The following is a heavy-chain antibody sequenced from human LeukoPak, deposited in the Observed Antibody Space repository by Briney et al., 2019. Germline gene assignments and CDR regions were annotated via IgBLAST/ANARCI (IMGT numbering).Heavy chain of an antibody. V-gene: IGHV4-39*07. CDR2: IYYSGST. D-gene: IGHD2-2*01. CDR3: ARDRTKWRGFDIVVVPAARFDY. J-gene: IGHJ4*02. CDR1: GGSISSSSYY. Sequence: PSETLSLTCTVSGGSISSSSYYWGWIRQPPGKGLEWIGSIYYSGSTYYNPSLKSRVTISVDTSKNQFSLKLSSVTAADTAVYYCARDRTKWRGFDIVVVPAARFDYWGQGTLVTVSS.